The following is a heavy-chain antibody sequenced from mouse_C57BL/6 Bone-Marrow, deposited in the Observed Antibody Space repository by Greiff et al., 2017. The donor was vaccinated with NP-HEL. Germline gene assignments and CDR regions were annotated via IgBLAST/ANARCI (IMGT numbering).Heavy chain of an antibody. D-gene: IGHD1-1*01. V-gene: IGHV1-64*01. J-gene: IGHJ1*03. CDR2: IHPGSGGT. Sequence: QVQLQQPGAELVKPGASVKLSCKASGYTFTSYWMHWVKQRPGQGLEWIGMIHPGSGGTNYNEKFKGKATLTADKSSSTAYMQLSSLTSEDSAVYFCARPGGIIYYWYFDVGGTGTTVTVSS. CDR3: ARPGGIIYYWYFDV. CDR1: GYTFTSYW.